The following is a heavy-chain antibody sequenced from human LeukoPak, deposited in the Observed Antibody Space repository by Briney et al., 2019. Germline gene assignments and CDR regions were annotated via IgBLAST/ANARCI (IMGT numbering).Heavy chain of an antibody. D-gene: IGHD2-21*01. CDR3: AKMAIAKGATQGRGFLQFDL. CDR2: ITGTGFDT. V-gene: IGHV3-23*01. J-gene: IGHJ5*02. CDR1: GFTFDNHA. Sequence: GGSLRLSCAASGFTFDNHAMTWVRQAPGKGLEWVSLITGTGFDTYTANSVKGRFITSKDNSKNSLYLRLNSLRPEDTAMYYCAKMAIAKGATQGRGFLQFDLWGQGTLVTVSS.